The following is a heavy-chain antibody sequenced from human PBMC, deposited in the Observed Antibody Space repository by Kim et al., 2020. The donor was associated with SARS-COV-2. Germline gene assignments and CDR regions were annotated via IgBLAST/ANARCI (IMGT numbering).Heavy chain of an antibody. Sequence: GGSLRLSCAASGFTFDDYAMHWVRQAPGKGLEWVAGINWDSGSIGYADSVKGRFTISRDNAKNSLYLQMNSLRAEDTALYYCAKDIGACGPFDFGDWG. CDR3: AKDIGACGPFDFGD. CDR2: INWDSGSI. V-gene: IGHV3-9*01. D-gene: IGHD3-10*01. CDR1: GFTFDDYA. J-gene: IGHJ4*01.